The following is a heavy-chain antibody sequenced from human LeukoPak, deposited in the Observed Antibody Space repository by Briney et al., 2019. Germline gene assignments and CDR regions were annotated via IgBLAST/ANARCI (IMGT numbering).Heavy chain of an antibody. V-gene: IGHV3-30*18. CDR1: GFTFTSYG. J-gene: IGHJ3*02. D-gene: IGHD1-26*01. CDR3: AKAIRYSGSHPDAFDI. Sequence: PGGSLRLSCATSGFTFTSYGMHWVRQAPGKGLEWVALISYDGSDKYYADSVKGRFTISRDNSKNTLYLQMNSLRTEDTAVYYCAKAIRYSGSHPDAFDIWGQGTMVTVSS. CDR2: ISYDGSDK.